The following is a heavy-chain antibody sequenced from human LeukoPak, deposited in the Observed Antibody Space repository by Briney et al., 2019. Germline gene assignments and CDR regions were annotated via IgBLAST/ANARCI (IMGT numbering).Heavy chain of an antibody. Sequence: SVKVSCKASGGTFSSYAISWVRQAPGQGLEWMGRIIPTFGTANYAQKFQGRVTITTDESTSTAYMELSSLRSEDTAVYYCARDRSRYYDTSGYYDYWGQGTLVTVSS. CDR3: ARDRSRYYDTSGYYDY. D-gene: IGHD3-22*01. J-gene: IGHJ4*02. V-gene: IGHV1-69*05. CDR2: IIPTFGTA. CDR1: GGTFSSYA.